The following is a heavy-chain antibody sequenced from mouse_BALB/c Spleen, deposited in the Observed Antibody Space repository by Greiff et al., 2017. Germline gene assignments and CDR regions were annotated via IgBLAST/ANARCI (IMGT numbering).Heavy chain of an antibody. CDR1: GYSITSDYA. Sequence: EVKLVESGPGLVKPSQSLSLTCTVTGYSITSDYAWNWIRQFPGNKLEWMGYISYSGSTSYNPSLKSRISITRDTSKNQFFLQLNSVTTEDTATYYCARDYYGNYGYFDYWGQGTTLTVSS. D-gene: IGHD2-1*01. V-gene: IGHV3-2*02. CDR3: ARDYYGNYGYFDY. J-gene: IGHJ2*01. CDR2: ISYSGST.